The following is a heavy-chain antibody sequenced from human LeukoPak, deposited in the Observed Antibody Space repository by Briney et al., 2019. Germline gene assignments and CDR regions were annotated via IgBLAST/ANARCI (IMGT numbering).Heavy chain of an antibody. Sequence: SETLSLTCTVSGGSISSYYWSWIRQPPGKGLEWIGYIYYSGSTNYNPSLKSRVTISVDTSKNQFSLKLSSVTAADTAVYYCAKDRGAARPGLNAFDIWGQGTMVTVSS. CDR3: AKDRGAARPGLNAFDI. J-gene: IGHJ3*02. CDR1: GGSISSYY. CDR2: IYYSGST. D-gene: IGHD6-6*01. V-gene: IGHV4-59*01.